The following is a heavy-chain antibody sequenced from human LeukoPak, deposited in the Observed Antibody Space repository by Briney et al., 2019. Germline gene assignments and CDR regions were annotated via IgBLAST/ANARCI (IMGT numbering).Heavy chain of an antibody. CDR2: IYTSGST. CDR1: GGSISSGSYY. J-gene: IGHJ4*02. D-gene: IGHD1-26*01. CDR3: AREELAFDS. Sequence: PSQTLSLTCTVSGGSISSGSYYWSWIRQPAGKGLEWIGRIYTSGSTNYNPSLKSRVTISVDTSKNQFSLKLSSVTAADTAVYYCAREELAFDSWGQGTLVTVSS. V-gene: IGHV4-61*02.